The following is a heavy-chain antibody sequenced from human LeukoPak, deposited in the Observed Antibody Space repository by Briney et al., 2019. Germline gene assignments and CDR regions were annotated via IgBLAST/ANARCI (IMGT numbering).Heavy chain of an antibody. V-gene: IGHV3-23*01. CDR2: ISGSAHKI. CDR1: GITFSNYA. J-gene: IGHJ4*02. Sequence: TGGSLRLSCVASGITFSNYAVSWVRQAPEKGLDWVSVISGSAHKIRYADSVKGRFTISRDNSENIVYLQMNNLRVEDTAVYYCAGRRTGYSSGYGHWGQGTLVTVSS. D-gene: IGHD5-18*01. CDR3: AGRRTGYSSGYGH.